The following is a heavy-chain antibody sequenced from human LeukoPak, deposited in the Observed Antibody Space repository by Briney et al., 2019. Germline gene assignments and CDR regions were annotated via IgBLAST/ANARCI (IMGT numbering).Heavy chain of an antibody. CDR2: IYTSGST. J-gene: IGHJ4*02. D-gene: IGHD6-13*01. V-gene: IGHV4-61*02. CDR3: ASSIAAAGEY. Sequence: SETLSLTCTVSGGSISSGSYYWSWIRQPAGKGLEWIGRIYTSGSTNYNPSLKSRVTISVDTSKNQFSLKLSSVTAADTAVYYCASSIAAAGEYWGQGTLVTASS. CDR1: GGSISSGSYY.